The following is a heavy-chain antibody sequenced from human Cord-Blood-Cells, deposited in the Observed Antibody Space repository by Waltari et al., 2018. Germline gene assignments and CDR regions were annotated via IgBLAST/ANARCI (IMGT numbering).Heavy chain of an antibody. D-gene: IGHD7-27*01. CDR3: ASQTGANWFDP. CDR1: GGSISSSSYY. Sequence: QLQLQESGPGLVKPSETLSLTCTVSGGSISSSSYYWGWIRQPPGKGLEWIGSIYYSGSTYHNPSLKSRVTISVDTSKNQFSLKLSSVTAADTAVYYCASQTGANWFDPWGQGTLVTVSS. J-gene: IGHJ5*02. V-gene: IGHV4-39*01. CDR2: IYYSGST.